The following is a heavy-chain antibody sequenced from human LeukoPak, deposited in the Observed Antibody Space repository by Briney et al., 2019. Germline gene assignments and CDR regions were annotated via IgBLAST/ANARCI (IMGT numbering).Heavy chain of an antibody. CDR3: ARDSRTGDRWYFDY. CDR1: VLTVRRNY. Sequence: GGSLRLSCAACVLTVRRNYMRWVRQAPGRGVAGVSVIYSGGNTYYADSVKGRFTNSRDNSKNTLYLQMNSLRAEYTAVYYCARDSRTGDRWYFDYWGQGTLVTVSS. CDR2: IYSGGNT. D-gene: IGHD7-27*01. V-gene: IGHV3-66*02. J-gene: IGHJ4*02.